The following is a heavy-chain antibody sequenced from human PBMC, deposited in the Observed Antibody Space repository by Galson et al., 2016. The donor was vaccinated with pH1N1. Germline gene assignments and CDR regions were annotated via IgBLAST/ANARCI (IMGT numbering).Heavy chain of an antibody. Sequence: PALVKPTQTLTLTCTFSGISDMRVSWFRQPPGKALEWLARIDWDDEKFYSPSLKTRLTLSKDTSRTQVVLIMTNMAPVETATYYCAHTPAGEGFAPWGQGILVTVSS. CDR2: IDWDDEK. V-gene: IGHV2-70*04. CDR1: GISDMR. D-gene: IGHD3-16*01. CDR3: AHTPAGEGFAP. J-gene: IGHJ5*01.